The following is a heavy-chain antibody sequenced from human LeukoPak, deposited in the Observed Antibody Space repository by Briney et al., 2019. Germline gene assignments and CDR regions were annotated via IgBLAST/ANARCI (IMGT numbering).Heavy chain of an antibody. J-gene: IGHJ3*02. Sequence: PSETLSLTCTVSGGSISSSSYYWGWIRQPPGKGLEWIGSIYYSGSTYYNPSLKSRVTISVDTSKNQFSLKLSSVTAADTAVYYCARLAKDTAMVRWLGATGVMNAFDIWAKGQWSPSLQ. D-gene: IGHD5-18*01. CDR1: GGSISSSSYY. CDR3: ARLAKDTAMVRWLGATGVMNAFDI. V-gene: IGHV4-39*07. CDR2: IYYSGST.